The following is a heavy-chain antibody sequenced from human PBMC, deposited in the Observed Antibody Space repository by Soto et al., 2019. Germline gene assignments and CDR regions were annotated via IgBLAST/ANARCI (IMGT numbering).Heavy chain of an antibody. Sequence: GGSLRLSCAASGFTDSSNYMSWVRQAPGKGLEWVSVIYSGGSTYYADSVKGRFTISRHNSKNTLYLQMNSLRAEDTAVYYCARGYSSGWYDYWGQGTLVTVSS. CDR2: IYSGGST. CDR1: GFTDSSNY. V-gene: IGHV3-53*04. J-gene: IGHJ4*02. D-gene: IGHD6-19*01. CDR3: ARGYSSGWYDY.